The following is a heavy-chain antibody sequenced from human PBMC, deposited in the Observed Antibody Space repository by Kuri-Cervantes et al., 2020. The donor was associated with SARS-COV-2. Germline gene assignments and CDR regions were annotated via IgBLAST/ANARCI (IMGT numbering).Heavy chain of an antibody. CDR1: GGSISSYH. J-gene: IGHJ6*02. CDR3: ARQDSSWTNYYYYYCMDV. Sequence: LRLSCTVSGGSISSYHWGWIRQPAGKGLEWIGRIYTSGSTNYNPSLKSRVTMSVDTSKNQFSLKLSSVPAADTAVYYCARQDSSWTNYYYYYCMDVWGQGTTVTVSS. D-gene: IGHD6-13*01. V-gene: IGHV4-4*07. CDR2: IYTSGST.